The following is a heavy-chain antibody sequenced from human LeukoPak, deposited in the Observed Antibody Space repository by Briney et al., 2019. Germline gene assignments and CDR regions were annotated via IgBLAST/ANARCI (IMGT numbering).Heavy chain of an antibody. CDR3: ARVWQDYSGVDY. Sequence: GGSLRLSCAASGFTFSAYHINWVRQAPGKGLEWISYISTTGTTIHYADSVKGRFAISRDNAKSSLYLQMNSLRDEDTAVYYCARVWQDYSGVDYWGQGTLVTVSS. V-gene: IGHV3-48*02. J-gene: IGHJ4*02. CDR2: ISTTGTTI. CDR1: GFTFSAYH. D-gene: IGHD2-21*01.